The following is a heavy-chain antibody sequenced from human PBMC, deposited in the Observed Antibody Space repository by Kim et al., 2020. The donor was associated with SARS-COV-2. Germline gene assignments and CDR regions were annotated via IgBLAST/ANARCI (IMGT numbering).Heavy chain of an antibody. CDR3: AKLIAAADFYYYYGMDV. D-gene: IGHD6-13*01. CDR1: GFTFSSYG. V-gene: IGHV3-33*06. J-gene: IGHJ6*01. Sequence: GGSLRLSCAASGFTFSSYGMHWVRQAPGKGLEWVSVIWYDGSNTYYADSVKGRFTISRDNSKNTLYLQMNSLRAEDTAVYYCAKLIAAADFYYYYGMDV. CDR2: IWYDGSNT.